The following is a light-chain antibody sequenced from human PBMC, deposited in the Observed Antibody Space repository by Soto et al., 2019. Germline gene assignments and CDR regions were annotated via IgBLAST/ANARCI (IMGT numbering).Light chain of an antibody. CDR2: GNS. V-gene: IGLV1-40*01. J-gene: IGLJ2*01. Sequence: QSALTQPPSVSGAPGQRVTISCTGTSSNIGADNAVQWYQQLPGTAPKLLMYGNSNRPSGVSDRFSGSKSGTSASLAITGLQAEDEADYYCQSYDSSLSGVVFGGGTKLTVL. CDR3: QSYDSSLSGVV. CDR1: SSNIGADNA.